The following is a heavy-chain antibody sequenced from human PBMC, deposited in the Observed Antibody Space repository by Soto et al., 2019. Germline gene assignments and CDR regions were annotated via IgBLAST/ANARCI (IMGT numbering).Heavy chain of an antibody. CDR2: IYSDGTT. CDR1: GFTVSSNY. V-gene: IGHV3-53*05. J-gene: IGHJ4*02. Sequence: GGSLRLSCAASGFTVSSNYMNWVRQAPGKGLEWVSIIYSDGTTYYADSVKGRFTISRDNSKSSLNLQMNSLRVEDTATYYCVKGWGSTWYRGYFDYWGQGTQVTVSS. CDR3: VKGWGSTWYRGYFDY. D-gene: IGHD6-13*01.